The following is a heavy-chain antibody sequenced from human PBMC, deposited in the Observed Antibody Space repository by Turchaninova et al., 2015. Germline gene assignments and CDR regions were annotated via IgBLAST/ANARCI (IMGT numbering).Heavy chain of an antibody. Sequence: QVQLVQSGAEVKKPGASVKVSCKASGYTFTSYGISWVRQAPGQGLEWMGWISAYNGYTNYAQKVQGRVTMTTDTSTSTAYRELRSLVSDGTAVYSCARGDFWGGYSPFDYWGQGTLVPVSS. V-gene: IGHV1-18*01. J-gene: IGHJ4*02. CDR1: GYTFTSYG. CDR3: ARGDFWGGYSPFDY. CDR2: ISAYNGYT. D-gene: IGHD3-3*01.